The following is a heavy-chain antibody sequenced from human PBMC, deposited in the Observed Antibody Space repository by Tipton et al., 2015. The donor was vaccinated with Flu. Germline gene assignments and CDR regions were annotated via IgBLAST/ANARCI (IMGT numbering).Heavy chain of an antibody. J-gene: IGHJ6*02. CDR1: GGSISSSSYY. D-gene: IGHD6-19*01. CDR2: IYYSGST. CDR3: ARREGSSGWFGMDV. Sequence: TLSLTCTVSGGSISSSSYYWGWIRQPPGKGLEWIGSIYYSGSTYYNPSLKSRVTISVDTSKNQFSLKLSSVTAADTAVYYCARREGSSGWFGMDVWGQGTTVTVSS. V-gene: IGHV4-39*07.